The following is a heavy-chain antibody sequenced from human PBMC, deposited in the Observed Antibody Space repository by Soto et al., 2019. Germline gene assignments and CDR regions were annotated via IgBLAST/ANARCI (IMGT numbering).Heavy chain of an antibody. J-gene: IGHJ6*02. V-gene: IGHV3-74*01. CDR1: GFTFSSYW. D-gene: IGHD3-10*01. CDR2: INSDGSST. Sequence: GGSLRLSCAASGFTFSSYWMHWVRQAPGKGLVWVSRINSDGSSTSYADSVKGRFTNSRDNAKNTLYLQMNSLRAEDTAVYYCASMVRGVIITTYGMDVWGQGTTVTVSS. CDR3: ASMVRGVIITTYGMDV.